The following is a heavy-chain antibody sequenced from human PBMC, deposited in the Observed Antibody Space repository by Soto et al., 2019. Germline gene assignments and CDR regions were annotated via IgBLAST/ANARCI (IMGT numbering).Heavy chain of an antibody. V-gene: IGHV3-49*03. J-gene: IGHJ4*02. CDR3: TAKDLVVVSVPLN. Sequence: GGSLRLSCTVSGFTFGDYGMSWFRQAPWKGLEWVGFIRSKAYGGTTEYAASVKGRFTISRDDSKSIAYLQMNSLKTEDTAVYYCTAKDLVVVSVPLNRGQGTLVTVS. D-gene: IGHD2-2*01. CDR2: IRSKAYGGTT. CDR1: GFTFGDYG.